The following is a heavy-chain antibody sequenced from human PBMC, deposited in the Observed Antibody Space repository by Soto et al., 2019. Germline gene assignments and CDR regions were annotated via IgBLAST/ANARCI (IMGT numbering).Heavy chain of an antibody. Sequence: SVKVSCKASGGTFSSYAISWVRQAPGQGLEWMGGIIPIFGTANYAQKFQGRVTITADESTSTAYMELSSLRSEDTAVYYCARDQSNIVVVVAATPNGMAVWGQGTTVTVSS. D-gene: IGHD2-15*01. CDR2: IIPIFGTA. CDR1: GGTFSSYA. V-gene: IGHV1-69*13. J-gene: IGHJ6*02. CDR3: ARDQSNIVVVVAATPNGMAV.